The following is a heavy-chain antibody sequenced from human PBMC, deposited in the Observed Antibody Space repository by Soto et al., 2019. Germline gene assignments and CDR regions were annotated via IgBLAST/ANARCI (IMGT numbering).Heavy chain of an antibody. CDR2: INPNSGGT. CDR3: ARDYLYDYDSSGYSNWLDP. Sequence: ASVKVSCKASGYTFTGYYMHWVRQAPGQGLEWMGWINPNSGGTNYAQKFQGRVTMTRDTSISTAYMELSRLRSDDTAVYYCARDYLYDYDSSGYSNWLDPWGQGSLVTV. D-gene: IGHD3-22*01. CDR1: GYTFTGYY. J-gene: IGHJ5*02. V-gene: IGHV1-2*02.